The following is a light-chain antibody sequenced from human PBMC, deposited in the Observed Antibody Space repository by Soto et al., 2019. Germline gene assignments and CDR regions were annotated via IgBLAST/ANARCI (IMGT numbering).Light chain of an antibody. CDR2: EVS. Sequence: QSVLTQPASMSGSPGQSITISCTGTSSDVGGYNYVSWYQQHPGKAPKLMIYEVSNRTSGVSNRFSGSKSGNTASLTISGLQAEDEADYYCSSYTSSSTLVFGGGTKLTVL. CDR1: SSDVGGYNY. CDR3: SSYTSSSTLV. J-gene: IGLJ2*01. V-gene: IGLV2-14*01.